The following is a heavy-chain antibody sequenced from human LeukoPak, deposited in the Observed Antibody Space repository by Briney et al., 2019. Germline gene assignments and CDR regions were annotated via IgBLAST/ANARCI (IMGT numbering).Heavy chain of an antibody. D-gene: IGHD6-19*01. CDR3: ARGPFSGWYRLDP. CDR2: INPSAGDT. CDR1: GYTFTSYF. Sequence: ASVKVSCKASGYTFTSYFMHWVRQAPGQGLEWMGIINPSAGDTSYAQKFQGRVTMTRDTSTSTVYMELSSLRSEDTAVYYCARGPFSGWYRLDPWGQGTLVSVSS. J-gene: IGHJ5*02. V-gene: IGHV1-46*01.